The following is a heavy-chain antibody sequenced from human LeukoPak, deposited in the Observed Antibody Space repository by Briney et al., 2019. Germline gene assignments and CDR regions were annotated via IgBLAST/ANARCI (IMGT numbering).Heavy chain of an antibody. V-gene: IGHV4-31*03. CDR1: GGSISSGGYY. CDR2: IYYSGST. CDR3: ARAERLPXYFDY. D-gene: IGHD3-3*01. J-gene: IGHJ4*02. Sequence: SETLSLTCTVSGGSISSGGYYWSWIRQHPGKGLEWIGYIYYSGSTYYNPSLKSRVTISVDTSKNQFSLKLSSVTAADTAVYYCARAERLPXYFDYWGQGTLVXVSS.